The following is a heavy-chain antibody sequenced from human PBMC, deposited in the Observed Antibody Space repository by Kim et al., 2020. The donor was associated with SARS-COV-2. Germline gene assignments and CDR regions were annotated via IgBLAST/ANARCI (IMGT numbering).Heavy chain of an antibody. CDR1: GGSISSGNYY. V-gene: IGHV4-31*03. Sequence: SETLSLTCSVSGGSISSGNYYWTWIRQRPGKGLEWLGYIYRIGTAYYNPSLKSRTSISMDTSKNQFSLRMSSVTAADTAVYFCARDLATSNDALDVWGQG. J-gene: IGHJ3*01. D-gene: IGHD1-26*01. CDR3: ARDLATSNDALDV. CDR2: IYRIGTA.